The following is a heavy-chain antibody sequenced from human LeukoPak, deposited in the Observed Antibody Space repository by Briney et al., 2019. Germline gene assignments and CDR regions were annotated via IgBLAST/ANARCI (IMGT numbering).Heavy chain of an antibody. V-gene: IGHV4-4*09. CDR3: AKTNWGAFDI. J-gene: IGHJ3*02. CDR1: GGSISSYY. Sequence: PSETLSLTCTVSGGSISSYYWSWIRQPPGKGLEWIGYIYTSGSTNYNPSLKSRVTISVDTSKNLFSLKLSSVTAADTAVYYCAKTNWGAFDIWGQGTMVTVSS. CDR2: IYTSGST. D-gene: IGHD7-27*01.